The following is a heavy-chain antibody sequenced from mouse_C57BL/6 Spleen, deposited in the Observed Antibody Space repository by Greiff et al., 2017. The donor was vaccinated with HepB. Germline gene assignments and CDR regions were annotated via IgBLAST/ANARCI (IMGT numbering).Heavy chain of an antibody. CDR3: ASGRLDYAMDY. J-gene: IGHJ4*01. Sequence: VQLKQPGAELVKPGASVKLSCTASGYTFTSYWMHWVKQRPGRGLEWIGRIDPNSGGTKYNEKFKSKATLTVDKPSSTAYMQLSSLTSEDSACYYWASGRLDYAMDYWGQGTSVTVSS. CDR2: IDPNSGGT. V-gene: IGHV1-72*01. D-gene: IGHD2-2*01. CDR1: GYTFTSYW.